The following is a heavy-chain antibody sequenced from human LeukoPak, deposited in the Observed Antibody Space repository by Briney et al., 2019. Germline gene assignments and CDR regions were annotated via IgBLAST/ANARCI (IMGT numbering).Heavy chain of an antibody. J-gene: IGHJ4*02. CDR3: ARAGIYYYGSGSYTFDY. D-gene: IGHD3-10*01. CDR1: GFTFSSYW. Sequence: PGGSLRLSCAASGFTFSSYWMSWVRQAPGKGLEWVANIKQDGSEKYYVDSVKGRFTISRDNAKNSVYLQMNSLRAEDTAVYYCARAGIYYYGSGSYTFDYWGQGTLVTVSS. V-gene: IGHV3-7*01. CDR2: IKQDGSEK.